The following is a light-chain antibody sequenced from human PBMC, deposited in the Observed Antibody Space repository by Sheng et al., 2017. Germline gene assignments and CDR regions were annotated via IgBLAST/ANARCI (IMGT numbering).Light chain of an antibody. V-gene: IGKV3-20*01. CDR2: GAS. CDR1: QSVSSSS. CDR3: QQYGTSIRT. J-gene: IGKJ1*01. Sequence: EIVLTQSPGTLSLSPGERATLSCRASQSVSSSSLAWYQQKPGQAPRLLIYGASNRATGIPDRFSGSGSGTDFTLIISRLEPEDFAVYFCQQYGTSIRTFGQGTKVEIK.